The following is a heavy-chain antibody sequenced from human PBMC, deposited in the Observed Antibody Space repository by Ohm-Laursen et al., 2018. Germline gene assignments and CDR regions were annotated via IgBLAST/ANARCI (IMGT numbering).Heavy chain of an antibody. CDR3: ARGLYYYDSSGYYYDYYYYGMDV. V-gene: IGHV3-74*01. D-gene: IGHD3-22*01. Sequence: GSLRLSCTASGFTFSSYTMNWVRQAPGKGLEWVSLINSYGVTTHYADSVKGRFTISRDNAKNTLYLQMNSLRAEDTAVYYCARGLYYYDSSGYYYDYYYYGMDVWGQGTTVTVSS. CDR1: GFTFSSYT. J-gene: IGHJ6*02. CDR2: INSYGVTT.